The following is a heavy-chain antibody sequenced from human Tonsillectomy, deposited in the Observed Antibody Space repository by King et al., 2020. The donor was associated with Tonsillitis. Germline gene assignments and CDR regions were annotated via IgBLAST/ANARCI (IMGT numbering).Heavy chain of an antibody. CDR2: IQQDGSEK. Sequence: QLVQSGGDLVQPGGSLRLSCAASGFTFSSFWMSWVRQAPGKGLEWVANIQQDGSEKYYVDSVKGRFTISRDNAKNSLYLQMNSLRAEDTAVYYCARDYYDYVWGSYRPRLGFDYWGQETLVTVSS. D-gene: IGHD3-16*02. J-gene: IGHJ4*02. CDR1: GFTFSSFW. V-gene: IGHV3-7*01. CDR3: ARDYYDYVWGSYRPRLGFDY.